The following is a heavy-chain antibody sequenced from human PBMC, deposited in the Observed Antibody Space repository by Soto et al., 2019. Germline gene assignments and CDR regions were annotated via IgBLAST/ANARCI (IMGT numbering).Heavy chain of an antibody. J-gene: IGHJ4*02. CDR2: IYYSGNT. CDR1: GGSISSGYYY. D-gene: IGHD5-12*01. Sequence: SETLSLTCSVSGGSISSGYYYWSWIRQPPGKGLEWIGNIYYSGNTYYNPSLKSRLIISIDTSKNQFPLKVGSVTAADTAVYYCARGSVYGRYWGQGTLVTVYS. V-gene: IGHV4-30-4*01. CDR3: ARGSVYGRY.